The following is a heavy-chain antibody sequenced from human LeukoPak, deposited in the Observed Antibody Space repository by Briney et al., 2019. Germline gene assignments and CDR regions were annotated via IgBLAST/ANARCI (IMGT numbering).Heavy chain of an antibody. CDR3: AREAAAGVYFEY. CDR1: GYTFTSYA. CDR2: INAGNGNT. Sequence: PGASVKVSCKASGYTFTSYAMHWVRQAPGQRLEWMGWINAGNGNTKYSQEFQGIVTITTDTSTTTAYLELRSLTSDDTAVYYCAREAAAGVYFEYWGQETLVTVSS. D-gene: IGHD6-13*01. V-gene: IGHV1-3*01. J-gene: IGHJ4*02.